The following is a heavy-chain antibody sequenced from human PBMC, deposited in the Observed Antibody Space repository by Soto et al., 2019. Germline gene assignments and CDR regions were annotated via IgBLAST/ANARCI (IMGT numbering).Heavy chain of an antibody. D-gene: IGHD2-15*01. Sequence: PSETLSLTCTVSGGSISSSSYYWGWIRQPPGKGLEWIGSIFYSGSTYYNTSLKSRVTISVDTSKKQFSLKLSSVTAADTFVYYCARHLTYCSAGSCYSDFPYYGMDVWGQGTTVTVSS. CDR1: GGSISSSSYY. CDR3: ARHLTYCSAGSCYSDFPYYGMDV. V-gene: IGHV4-39*01. CDR2: IFYSGST. J-gene: IGHJ6*02.